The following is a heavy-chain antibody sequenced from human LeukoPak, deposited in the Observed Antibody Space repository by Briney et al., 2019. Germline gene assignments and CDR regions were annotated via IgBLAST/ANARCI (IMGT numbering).Heavy chain of an antibody. CDR1: GYTFTGYY. CDR3: ARALSNVPAASLNF. CDR2: ISPKTDGT. D-gene: IGHD6-13*01. J-gene: IGHJ4*02. Sequence: GASVKVSCKASGYTFTGYYIHWVRQAPGQGLEYMGWISPKTDGTNYAQKFQGRVTMTRDTYISTAYMDLSGLRSDDTAVYYCARALSNVPAASLNFWGQGTLVTVSS. V-gene: IGHV1-2*02.